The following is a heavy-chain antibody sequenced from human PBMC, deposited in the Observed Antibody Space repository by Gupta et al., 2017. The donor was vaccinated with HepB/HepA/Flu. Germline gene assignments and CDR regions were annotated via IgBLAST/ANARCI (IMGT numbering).Heavy chain of an antibody. CDR3: ARDLGSGNYRLDN. D-gene: IGHD3-22*01. Sequence: GYTFTDYALHWVRQAPGQRLEWIGWINGDNGNTKYSPRFRSRVTITRDTFTSTGYMELSSLRSEDTAIYYCARDLGSGNYRLDNWGQGTLVTVSS. CDR1: GYTFTDYA. J-gene: IGHJ4*02. V-gene: IGHV1-3*01. CDR2: INGDNGNT.